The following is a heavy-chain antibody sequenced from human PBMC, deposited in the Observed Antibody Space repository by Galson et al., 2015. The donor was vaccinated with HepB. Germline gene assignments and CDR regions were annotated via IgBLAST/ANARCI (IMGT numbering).Heavy chain of an antibody. V-gene: IGHV3-30-3*01. J-gene: IGHJ6*02. CDR2: ISYDGSNK. D-gene: IGHD3-16*01. CDR3: ARGYDDRGGYYYYYYGMDV. Sequence: SLRLSCAASGFTFSSYAMHWVRQAPGKGLEWVAVISYDGSNKYYADSVKGRFTISRDNSKNTLYLQMNSLRAEDTAVYYCARGYDDRGGYYYYYYGMDVWGQGTTVTVSS. CDR1: GFTFSSYA.